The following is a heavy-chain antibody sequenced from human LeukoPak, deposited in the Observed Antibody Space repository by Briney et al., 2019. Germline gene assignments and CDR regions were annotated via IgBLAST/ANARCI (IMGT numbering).Heavy chain of an antibody. D-gene: IGHD6-13*01. CDR3: ARVIESSSLYFPVPHYYYYYMDV. CDR1: GGTFSSYA. V-gene: IGHV1-69*06. J-gene: IGHJ6*03. CDR2: IIPIFGTA. Sequence: GASVKVSCKASGGTFSSYAISWVRQAPGQGLEGMGGIIPIFGTANYAQKFQGRVTITADKSTSTAYMELSSLRSEDTAVYYCARVIESSSLYFPVPHYYYYYMDVWGKGTTVTVSS.